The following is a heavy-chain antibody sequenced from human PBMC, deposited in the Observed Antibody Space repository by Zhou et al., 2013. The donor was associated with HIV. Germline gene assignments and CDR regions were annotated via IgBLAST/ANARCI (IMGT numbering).Heavy chain of an antibody. CDR3: ASMFHTIFGVVIDGGFDY. Sequence: QVQLVQSGAEVKKPGSSVKVSCKASGGTFSSYAISWVRQAPGQGLEWMGGIIPIFGTANYAQKFQGRVTITTDESTSTAYMELSSLRSEDTAVYYCASMFHTIFGVVIDGGFDYWGQGTLVTVSS. D-gene: IGHD3-3*01. J-gene: IGHJ4*02. V-gene: IGHV1-69*05. CDR1: GGTFSSYA. CDR2: IIPIFGTA.